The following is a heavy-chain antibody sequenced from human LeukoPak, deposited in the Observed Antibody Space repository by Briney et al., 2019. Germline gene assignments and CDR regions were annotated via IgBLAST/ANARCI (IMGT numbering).Heavy chain of an antibody. CDR3: ARALRTNDGYFDF. D-gene: IGHD1-1*01. CDR1: GFDFSSNW. CDR2: IKGDGIST. Sequence: GGSLRLSCAASGFDFSSNWMHWVRHAPGQGLVWVSRIKGDGISTNYADSVKGRFTISRDNAKNTLSLQMNSLRAEDTAVYYCARALRTNDGYFDFWGQGTLVTVSS. V-gene: IGHV3-74*01. J-gene: IGHJ4*03.